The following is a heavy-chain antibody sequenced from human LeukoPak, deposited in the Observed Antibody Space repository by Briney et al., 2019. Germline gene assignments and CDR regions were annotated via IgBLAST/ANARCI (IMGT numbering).Heavy chain of an antibody. CDR3: AREAAGQWFDP. J-gene: IGHJ5*02. Sequence: PSETLSLTCAVSGDSISSSNWWSWVRQPPGKGLEWIGEIYHSGSTNYNPSLKSRVTMSLDKSKNQFSLKLTSVTAADTAVYHCAREAAGQWFDPWGQGTLVTVSS. V-gene: IGHV4-4*02. CDR2: IYHSGST. CDR1: GDSISSSNW. D-gene: IGHD6-25*01.